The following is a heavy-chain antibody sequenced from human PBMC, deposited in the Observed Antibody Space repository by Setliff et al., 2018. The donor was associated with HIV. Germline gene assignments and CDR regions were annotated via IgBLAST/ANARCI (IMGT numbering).Heavy chain of an antibody. CDR3: AKDVCSGAYCYAYYYYGMDV. CDR1: VFTFNNYG. Sequence: GGSLRLSCAASVFTFNNYGMNWVRQAPGKGLEWVAFIRYDGSQKYYVDSAKGRFTISRDNSKNTLYLQMNSLRVEDTAVYYCAKDVCSGAYCYAYYYYGMDVWGQGTMVTVSS. J-gene: IGHJ6*02. CDR2: IRYDGSQK. V-gene: IGHV3-30*02. D-gene: IGHD2-15*01.